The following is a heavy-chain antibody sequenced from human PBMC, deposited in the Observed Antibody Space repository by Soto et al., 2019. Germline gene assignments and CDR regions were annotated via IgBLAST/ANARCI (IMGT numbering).Heavy chain of an antibody. V-gene: IGHV5-10-1*01. CDR1: GYSFTSYW. CDR2: IDPSDSYT. Sequence: HGESLKISCKGSGYSFTSYWICWVRQMPGKGLEWMGRIDPSDSYTNYSPSFQGHVTISADKSISTAYLQWSSLKASDTAMYYCAGHQMDTAMALAPYYFDYWGQGTLVTVS. CDR3: AGHQMDTAMALAPYYFDY. J-gene: IGHJ4*02. D-gene: IGHD5-18*01.